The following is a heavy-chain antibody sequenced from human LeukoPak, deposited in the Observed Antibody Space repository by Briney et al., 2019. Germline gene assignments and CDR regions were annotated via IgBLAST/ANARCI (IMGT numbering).Heavy chain of an antibody. V-gene: IGHV4-61*02. D-gene: IGHD3-22*01. CDR3: ARGPYSYDSSGAFDI. CDR2: ISSGGST. CDR1: GDSISSGDYY. J-gene: IGHJ3*02. Sequence: SETLSLTCTVSGDSISSGDYYWSWIRQPAGKGLEWIGRISSGGSTNYNPSLKSRVTISVDTSKNQFSLKLSSVTAADTAVYFCARGPYSYDSSGAFDIWGQGTMVTVSS.